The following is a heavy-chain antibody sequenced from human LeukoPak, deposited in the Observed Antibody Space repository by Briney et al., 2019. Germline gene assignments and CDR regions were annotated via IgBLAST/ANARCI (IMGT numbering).Heavy chain of an antibody. V-gene: IGHV3-23*01. CDR2: ISGSGGST. J-gene: IGHJ4*02. Sequence: GGSLRLSCVASGFTFNRYWMHWVRQAPGKGLEWVSAISGSGGSTYYADSVKGRFTISRDNSKNTLYLQMNSLRAEDTAVYYCAKRVTFPSFYFDCWGQGTLVTVSS. D-gene: IGHD2/OR15-2a*01. CDR3: AKRVTFPSFYFDC. CDR1: GFTFNRYW.